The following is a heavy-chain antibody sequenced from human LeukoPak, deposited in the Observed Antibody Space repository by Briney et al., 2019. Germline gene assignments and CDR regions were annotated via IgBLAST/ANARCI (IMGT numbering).Heavy chain of an antibody. V-gene: IGHV3-11*01. CDR2: IRSSSSIK. CDR1: GFTFSVYN. J-gene: IGHJ6*03. CDR3: ARILRYCSGGNCYSGGLGYMDV. D-gene: IGHD2-15*01. Sequence: PGGSLRLSCAASGFTFSVYNMRGIRQALGKGLEWVSSIRSSSSIKYYADSVKGRFTISRDNAKNSLFLQMNSLRAEDTAVYYCARILRYCSGGNCYSGGLGYMDVWGKGTTVTISS.